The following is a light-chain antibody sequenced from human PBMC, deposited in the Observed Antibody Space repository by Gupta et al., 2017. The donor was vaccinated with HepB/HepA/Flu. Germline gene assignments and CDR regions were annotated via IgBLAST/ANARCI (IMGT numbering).Light chain of an antibody. J-gene: IGKJ4*01. CDR2: WAS. Sequence: DIVMTQSPDSLAVSLGERATNNCKSSQRVLYSSNNKNYLAWYQQKPGQPPKLLIYWASTRESGVPDRFSGSGSGTDFTLTISSLQAEDVAVYYCQQYYNTPLTFGGGTKVEIK. CDR1: QRVLYSSNNKNY. V-gene: IGKV4-1*01. CDR3: QQYYNTPLT.